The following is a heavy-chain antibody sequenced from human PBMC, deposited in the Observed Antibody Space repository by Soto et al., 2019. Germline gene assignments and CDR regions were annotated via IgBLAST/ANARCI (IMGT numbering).Heavy chain of an antibody. CDR2: IYWNDDK. CDR1: GFSLSTSGVG. V-gene: IGHV2-5*01. D-gene: IGHD4-4*01. Sequence: QITLKESGPTLVKPTQTLTLTCTFSGFSLSTSGVGVGWIRQPPGKALEWLALIYWNDDKRYSPSLKSRLTSTQDTSKNQVVLTMTNMDPVDTATYYCAHSHGVYSNPDYWGQGTLVTVSS. J-gene: IGHJ4*02. CDR3: AHSHGVYSNPDY.